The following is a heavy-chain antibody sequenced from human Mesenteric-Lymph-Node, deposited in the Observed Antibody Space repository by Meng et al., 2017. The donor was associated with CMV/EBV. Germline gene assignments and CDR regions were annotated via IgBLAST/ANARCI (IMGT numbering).Heavy chain of an antibody. CDR2: IYYSGST. CDR1: GGSISSSSYY. V-gene: IGHV4-39*07. D-gene: IGHD3-22*01. J-gene: IGHJ4*02. CDR3: ARGDPSSPQNYYDSSGYWGY. Sequence: SETLSLTCTVSGGSISSSSYYWGWIRQPPGKGLEWIGSIYYSGSTYYNPSLKSRVTISVDTSKNHFSLKLSSVTAADTAVYYCARGDPSSPQNYYDSSGYWGYWGQGTLVTVSS.